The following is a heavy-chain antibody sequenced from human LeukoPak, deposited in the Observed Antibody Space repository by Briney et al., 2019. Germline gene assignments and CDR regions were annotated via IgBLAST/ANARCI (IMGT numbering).Heavy chain of an antibody. D-gene: IGHD5-18*01. CDR2: ISSSGSTI. Sequence: GGSLRLSCAASGFTFSSYEMNWVRQAPGKGLEWVSYISSSGSTIYYADSVKGRFTISRDNAKNSLYLQMNSLRAEDTAVYYCARVRGYSSQYYFDYWGQGTLVTVSS. CDR1: GFTFSSYE. J-gene: IGHJ4*02. CDR3: ARVRGYSSQYYFDY. V-gene: IGHV3-48*03.